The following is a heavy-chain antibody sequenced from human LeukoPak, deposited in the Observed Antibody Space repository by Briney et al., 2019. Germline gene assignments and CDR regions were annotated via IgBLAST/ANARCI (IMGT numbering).Heavy chain of an antibody. D-gene: IGHD6-19*01. CDR3: ARQFEQWLVPGEFDH. J-gene: IGHJ4*02. Sequence: SETLSLTCAVSGYSISSGYYWGWIRQPPGKGLEWIGSIYHSGSTYYNPSLKSRVTISVDTSKNQFSLKLSSVTAADTAVYYCARQFEQWLVPGEFDHWGQGNLVTVSS. CDR2: IYHSGST. V-gene: IGHV4-38-2*01. CDR1: GYSISSGYY.